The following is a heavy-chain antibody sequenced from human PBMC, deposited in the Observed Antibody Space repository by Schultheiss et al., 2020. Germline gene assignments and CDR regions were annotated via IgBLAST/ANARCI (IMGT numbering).Heavy chain of an antibody. CDR1: GYTFTGYY. D-gene: IGHD4-17*01. Sequence: ASVKVSCKASGYTFTGYYMHWVRQAPGQGLEWMGRINPNSGGTNYAQKFQGRVTMTRDTSISTAYMELSRLRSDDTAVYYCAGASTVTTYYYNALDVWGQGTTVTVSS. CDR3: AGASTVTTYYYNALDV. CDR2: INPNSGGT. V-gene: IGHV1-2*06. J-gene: IGHJ6*02.